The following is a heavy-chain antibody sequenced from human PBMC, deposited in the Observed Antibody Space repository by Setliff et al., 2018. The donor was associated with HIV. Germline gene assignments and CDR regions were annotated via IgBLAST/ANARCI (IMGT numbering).Heavy chain of an antibody. CDR2: INHSGST. D-gene: IGHD6-13*01. CDR1: GGSFSGYN. J-gene: IGHJ6*03. V-gene: IGHV4-34*01. CDR3: ARGARLLAGYSNRWDYYHMKV. Sequence: PSETLSLTCAVYGGSFSGYNWNWIRQPPGKGLEWIGEINHSGSTNYSPSLKSRITISVDTSKDQFSLKLSSVTAADTAVYYCARGARLLAGYSNRWDYYHMKVWGKGTTVTVSS.